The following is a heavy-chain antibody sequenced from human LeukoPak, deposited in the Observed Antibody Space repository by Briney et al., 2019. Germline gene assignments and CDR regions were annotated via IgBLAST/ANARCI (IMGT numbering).Heavy chain of an antibody. V-gene: IGHV4-39*01. CDR2: VYYTGST. J-gene: IGHJ5*02. D-gene: IGHD3-10*01. CDR1: GDSVTSGTFY. CDR3: ARHSGSGSLSRPFDP. Sequence: SETLSLTCTVSGDSVTSGTFYWAWLRQPPGKGLEWIATVYYTGSTYYNPSLKSRVTISIDTPKNQFSLKLRSVVAPDTAVYYCARHSGSGSLSRPFDPWGQGTLVTVSS.